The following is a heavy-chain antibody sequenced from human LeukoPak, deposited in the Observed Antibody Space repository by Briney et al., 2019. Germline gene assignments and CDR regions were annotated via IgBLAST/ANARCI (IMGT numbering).Heavy chain of an antibody. CDR1: GYTFTDYY. V-gene: IGHV1-69-2*01. CDR3: ATLPMISAPENNWFDP. D-gene: IGHD3/OR15-3a*01. J-gene: IGHJ5*02. CDR2: VDPEDGET. Sequence: EASVKVSCKVSGYTFTDYYMHWVQQAPGKGLEWMGLVDPEDGETIYAEKFQGRVIITADTSTDTAYMELSSLRSEDTAVYYCATLPMISAPENNWFDPWGQGTLVTVSS.